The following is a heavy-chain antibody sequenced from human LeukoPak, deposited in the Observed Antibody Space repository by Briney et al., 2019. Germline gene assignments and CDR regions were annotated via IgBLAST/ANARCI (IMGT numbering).Heavy chain of an antibody. V-gene: IGHV4-39*01. CDR1: GGSISSSSYY. J-gene: IGHJ6*03. CDR2: IYYSGST. CDR3: ARHRDTAMVTPYYYYYMDV. Sequence: KPSETLSLTCTVSGGSISSSSYYWGWIRQPPGKGLAWIGSIYYSGSTYYNPSLKSRVTISVDTSKNQFSLKLSSVTAADAAVYYCARHRDTAMVTPYYYYYMDVWGKGTTVTVSS. D-gene: IGHD5-18*01.